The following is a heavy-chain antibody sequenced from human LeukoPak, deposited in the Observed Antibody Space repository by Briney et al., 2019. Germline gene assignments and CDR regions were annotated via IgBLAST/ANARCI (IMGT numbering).Heavy chain of an antibody. CDR1: GGSFSDYS. CDR3: VRSGYDYDWFDP. J-gene: IGHJ5*02. CDR2: IIAILDTA. V-gene: IGHV1-69*08. Sequence: SVTVSCKASGGSFSDYSISWVRQAPGQGLEWMGRIIAILDTAHYAQKFQGRFTITADKSTTTVYMELSSLRSDDTAVYYCVRSGYDYDWFDPWGQGTLVTVSS. D-gene: IGHD5-12*01.